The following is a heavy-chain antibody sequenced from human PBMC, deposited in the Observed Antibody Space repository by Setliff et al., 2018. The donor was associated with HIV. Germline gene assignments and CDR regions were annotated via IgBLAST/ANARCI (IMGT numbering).Heavy chain of an antibody. D-gene: IGHD2-21*02. CDR1: SGSISSSSYY. J-gene: IGHJ3*02. CDR3: ARDCRGSSAGDYDAFDI. CDR2: IYLTGHT. Sequence: ASETLSLTCTVSSGSISSSSYYWGWIRQPPGKGLEWIGTIYLTGHTFYNPSLKSRVTMSVDTSKNQFSLRLTSVTAADTAVYYCARDCRGSSAGDYDAFDIWGQGTMVTVSS. V-gene: IGHV4-39*07.